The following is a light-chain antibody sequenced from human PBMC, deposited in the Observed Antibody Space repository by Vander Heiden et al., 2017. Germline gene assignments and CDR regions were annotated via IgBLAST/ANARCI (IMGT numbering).Light chain of an antibody. Sequence: DIQMTQSPSTLSASVGDRVTITCRASQNIIRWLAWYQQKPGEAPNLLISEASSLERGVPSRFSGSGSGTEFTLTISSLQPDDSATYYCQHFASYSWTFGQGTKVEI. J-gene: IGKJ1*01. CDR2: EAS. CDR1: QNIIRW. V-gene: IGKV1-5*03. CDR3: QHFASYSWT.